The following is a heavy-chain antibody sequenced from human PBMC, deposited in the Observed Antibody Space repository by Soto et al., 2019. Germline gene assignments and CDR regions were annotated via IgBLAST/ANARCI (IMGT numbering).Heavy chain of an antibody. CDR3: AHEADYDFWSGYYV. CDR1: GFTFSSYA. CDR2: ISGSGGST. V-gene: IGHV3-23*01. Sequence: VQLLESGGALVQPGGSLRLSCAASGFTFSSYAMSWVRQAAGKGLEWVSAISGSGGSTYYADSVKGRFTISRDNSKNTLYLQMNSLRAEDTAVYYCAHEADYDFWSGYYVWGQGTTVTVSS. D-gene: IGHD3-3*01. J-gene: IGHJ6*02.